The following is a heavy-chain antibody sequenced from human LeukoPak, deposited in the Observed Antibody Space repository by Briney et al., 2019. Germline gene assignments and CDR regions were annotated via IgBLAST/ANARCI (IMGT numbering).Heavy chain of an antibody. CDR2: INSDGSST. D-gene: IGHD6-19*01. V-gene: IGHV3-74*01. J-gene: IGHJ5*02. CDR3: ARVYSGYSSGWYPGYNWFDP. CDR1: GFTFSSYW. Sequence: GGSLRLSCAASGFTFSSYWMHWVRHAPGKGLVWVSRINSDGSSTSYADSVKGRFTISRDNAKNTLYLQMNSLRAEDTAVYYCARVYSGYSSGWYPGYNWFDPWGQGTLVTVSS.